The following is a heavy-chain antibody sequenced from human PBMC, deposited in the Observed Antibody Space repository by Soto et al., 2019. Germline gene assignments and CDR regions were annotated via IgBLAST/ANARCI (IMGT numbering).Heavy chain of an antibody. CDR1: GFTFSSYW. Sequence: LRLSCAASGFTFSSYWMSWVRQAPGKGLEWVANIKQDGSEKYYVDSVKGRLTLSRDNAKNSLYLQMNSLRAEDTAVYYCAREYSSSWLGYYFDYWGQGTLVTVSS. V-gene: IGHV3-7*03. CDR3: AREYSSSWLGYYFDY. CDR2: IKQDGSEK. J-gene: IGHJ4*02. D-gene: IGHD6-13*01.